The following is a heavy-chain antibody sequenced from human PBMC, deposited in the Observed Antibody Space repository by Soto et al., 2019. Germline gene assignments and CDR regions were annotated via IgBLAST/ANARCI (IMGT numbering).Heavy chain of an antibody. D-gene: IGHD6-25*01. CDR3: XTXCVEMSSGRSDDTAVYDCARDRGGSCGSWHHRYFDL. Sequence: QVQLVQSGAEVKKPGASVKVSCKASGYTFTSYGISWVRQAPGQGLEWMGWISAYNGNTNYAQKLQGRVTMTTATQXXXXYAXXXPGCATSNSDXXPXTXCVEMSSGRSDDTAVYDCARDRGGSCGSWHHRYFDLWGRGALVTVSS. CDR1: GYTFTSYG. V-gene: IGHV1-18*01. CDR2: ISAYNGNT. J-gene: IGHJ2*01.